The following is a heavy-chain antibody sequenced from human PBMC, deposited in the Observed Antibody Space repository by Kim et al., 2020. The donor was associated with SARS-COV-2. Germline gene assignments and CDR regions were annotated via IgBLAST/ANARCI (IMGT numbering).Heavy chain of an antibody. J-gene: IGHJ4*02. V-gene: IGHV4-39*01. CDR2: IYYSGST. D-gene: IGHD6-19*01. Sequence: SETLSLTCTVSGGSISSSSYYWGWIRQPPGKGLEWIGSIYYSGSTYYNPSLKSRVTISVDTSKNQFSLKLSSVTAADTAVYYCARPQGYSSGWYSSDYFDYWGQGTLVTVSS. CDR3: ARPQGYSSGWYSSDYFDY. CDR1: GGSISSSSYY.